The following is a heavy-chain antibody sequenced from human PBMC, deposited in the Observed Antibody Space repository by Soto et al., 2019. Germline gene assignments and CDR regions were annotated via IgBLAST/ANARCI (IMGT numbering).Heavy chain of an antibody. V-gene: IGHV3-33*01. CDR2: IWYDGSNK. CDR1: GFTCSSYG. CDR3: ARESITMVRENWFDP. Sequence: QVQLVESGGGVVQPGRSLRLSCAASGFTCSSYGMHWVRQAPGKGLEWVAVIWYDGSNKYYADSVKGRFTKSRDNSKNTLYLQMNGLRAEDTAVYYCARESITMVRENWFDPWGQGTLVTVSS. D-gene: IGHD3-10*01. J-gene: IGHJ5*02.